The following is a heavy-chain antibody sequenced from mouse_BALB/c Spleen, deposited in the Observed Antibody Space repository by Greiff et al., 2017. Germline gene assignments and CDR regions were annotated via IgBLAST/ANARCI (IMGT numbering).Heavy chain of an antibody. V-gene: IGHV2-2*02. CDR1: GFSLTSYG. D-gene: IGHD2-1*01. CDR3: ARNRGYYGNSYFDV. CDR2: IWSGGST. Sequence: VQLKESGPGLVQPSQSLSITCTVSGFSLTSYGVHWVRQSPGKGLEWLGVIWSGGSTDYNAAFISRLSISKDNSKSQVFFKMNSLQANDTAIYYCARNRGYYGNSYFDVWGAGTTVTVSS. J-gene: IGHJ1*01.